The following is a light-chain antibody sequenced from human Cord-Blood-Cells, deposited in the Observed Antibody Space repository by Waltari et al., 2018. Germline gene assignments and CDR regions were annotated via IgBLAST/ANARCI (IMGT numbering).Light chain of an antibody. J-gene: IGKJ1*01. Sequence: DIQMTQYHSTLSASVGDRVNITCRASQSISSWLAWYQQKPGKAPKLLIYKASSLESGVPSRFSGSGSGTEFTLTISSLQPDDFATYYCQQYNSYWTFGQGTKVEIK. CDR3: QQYNSYWT. CDR1: QSISSW. V-gene: IGKV1-5*03. CDR2: KAS.